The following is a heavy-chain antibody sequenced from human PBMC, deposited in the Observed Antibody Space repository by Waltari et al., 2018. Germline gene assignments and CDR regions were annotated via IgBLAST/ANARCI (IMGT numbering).Heavy chain of an antibody. CDR2: ISGCSSYK. CDR3: ARDSIYSGFYSYNYGMDV. Sequence: EVQLVGSGGGLVKPGGSLRLSCAASGFTFSSYTMNWVRQAPGKGLEWVSSISGCSSYKYYSDSVKGRFTNSRDNVKNSLYLQMNSLRAEDTAVYYCARDSIYSGFYSYNYGMDVWGQGTTVTVSS. J-gene: IGHJ6*01. CDR1: GFTFSSYT. V-gene: IGHV3-21*01. D-gene: IGHD5-12*01.